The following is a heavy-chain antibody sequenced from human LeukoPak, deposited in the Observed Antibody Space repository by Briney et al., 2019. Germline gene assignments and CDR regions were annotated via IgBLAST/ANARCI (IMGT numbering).Heavy chain of an antibody. CDR3: ASLQMATIQGDDY. Sequence: SQTLSLTCAVSGGSISSGGYSWSWIRQPPGKGLEWIGYIYHSGSTYYNPSLKSRVTISVDTSKNQFSLKLSSVTAADTAVYYCASLQMATIQGDDYWGQGTLVTVSS. D-gene: IGHD5-24*01. CDR1: GGSISSGGYS. V-gene: IGHV4-30-2*01. CDR2: IYHSGST. J-gene: IGHJ4*02.